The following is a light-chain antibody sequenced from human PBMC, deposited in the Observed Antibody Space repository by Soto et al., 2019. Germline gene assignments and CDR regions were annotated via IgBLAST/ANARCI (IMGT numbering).Light chain of an antibody. J-gene: IGKJ5*01. CDR3: HQYGSSPLT. CDR2: GAS. Sequence: EIVLTQSPGTLSLSPGDRATLSCRASQSLSSDSLAWYQQKPGQAPRLLIYGASSRANGIPDRFSGSGSGTDFTLTISRLEPEDFAVYYCHQYGSSPLTFGGGTRLEIK. V-gene: IGKV3-20*01. CDR1: QSLSSDS.